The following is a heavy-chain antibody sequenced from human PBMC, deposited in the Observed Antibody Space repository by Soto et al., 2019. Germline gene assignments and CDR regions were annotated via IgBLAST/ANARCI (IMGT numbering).Heavy chain of an antibody. Sequence: SSETLSLTCVVSGGSISSTNWWTWVRQTPGKGLEWIGEVYHTGSTKYNPSLKNRVTISLDKSNNQFSLNLKSVTAADTAVYYCATGSASSTSDAFDIWDRGTMVTVSS. D-gene: IGHD2-15*01. CDR1: GGSISSTNW. CDR2: VYHTGST. CDR3: ATGSASSTSDAFDI. V-gene: IGHV4-4*02. J-gene: IGHJ3*02.